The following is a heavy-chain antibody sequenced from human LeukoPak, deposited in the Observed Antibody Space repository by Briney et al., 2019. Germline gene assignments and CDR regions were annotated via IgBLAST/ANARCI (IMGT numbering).Heavy chain of an antibody. CDR1: GFTFSDYY. V-gene: IGHV3-11*01. Sequence: GGSLRLSCAASGFTFSDYYMSWIRQAPGKGLEWVSYISSSGSTIYYADSVKGRFTISRDNAKNSLYLQMDSLRAEDTAVYYCARAQLAARIRAHPLHWGQGTLVTVSS. CDR3: ARAQLAARIRAHPLH. CDR2: ISSSGSTI. J-gene: IGHJ4*02. D-gene: IGHD6-6*01.